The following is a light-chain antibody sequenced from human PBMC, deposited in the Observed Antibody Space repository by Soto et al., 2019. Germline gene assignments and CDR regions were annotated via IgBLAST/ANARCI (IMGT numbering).Light chain of an antibody. V-gene: IGKV1-9*01. J-gene: IGKJ5*01. CDR2: AAS. CDR3: QQLHDYPIT. Sequence: ILLTQSQYSLSASVGERVTLTCRASQGIDSSFAWYQQKPGKAPKLLIYAASSLQSGVPSRFSGSGSGTDFTLTISSLQPEDFATYYCQQLHDYPITFGQGTRLEIK. CDR1: QGIDSS.